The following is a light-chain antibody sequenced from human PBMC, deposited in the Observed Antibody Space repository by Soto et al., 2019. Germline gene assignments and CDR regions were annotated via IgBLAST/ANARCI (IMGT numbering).Light chain of an antibody. V-gene: IGKV3-20*01. CDR3: QQYVTAPWT. CDR1: QSVRSS. Sequence: EIVLTQSPCTLSLSPGERATLSCRASQSVRSSLAWYQQKPGQAPRLLIHGASTRATGIPDRFSGSGSGTDFTLAISRLEPEDFAVYSCQQYVTAPWTFGQGTKVEVK. CDR2: GAS. J-gene: IGKJ1*01.